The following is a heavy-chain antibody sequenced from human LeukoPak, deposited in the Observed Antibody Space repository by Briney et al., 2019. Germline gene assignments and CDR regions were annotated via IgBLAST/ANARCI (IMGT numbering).Heavy chain of an antibody. CDR3: AKGQGGLFGELLSVDY. CDR2: ISSSGRII. V-gene: IGHV3-48*04. D-gene: IGHD3-10*02. Sequence: PGGSLRLSCAASGFTFSSYSMNWVRQAPGKGLEWVSYISSSGRIIYYADSVKGRFTISRDNAKNLLYLQMNSLRAEDTAVYYCAKGQGGLFGELLSVDYWGQGTLVTVSS. J-gene: IGHJ4*02. CDR1: GFTFSSYS.